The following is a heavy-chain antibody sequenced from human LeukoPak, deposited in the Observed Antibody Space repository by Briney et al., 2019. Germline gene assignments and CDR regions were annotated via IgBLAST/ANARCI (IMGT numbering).Heavy chain of an antibody. J-gene: IGHJ6*03. Sequence: ASVTVSCKASGYTFTSYDINWVRQATGQGLEWMGWMNPNSGVTNYAQKLQGRVTITRDTSIDTAYMQLSRLRSDDTAVYYCAKDRYGDYEAPFHYYMDAWGRGTTVTVSS. CDR3: AKDRYGDYEAPFHYYMDA. CDR2: MNPNSGVT. V-gene: IGHV1-8*03. D-gene: IGHD5-12*01. CDR1: GYTFTSYD.